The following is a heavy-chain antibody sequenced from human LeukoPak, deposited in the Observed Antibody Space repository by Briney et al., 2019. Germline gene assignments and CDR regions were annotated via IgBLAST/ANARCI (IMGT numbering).Heavy chain of an antibody. D-gene: IGHD6-13*01. V-gene: IGHV3-11*04. CDR1: GFTLSDYY. J-gene: IGHJ4*02. CDR3: ARGYSSSWLDY. Sequence: GGSLRLSCAASGFTLSDYYMSWIRQAPGKGLEWVSYISSSGSTIYYADSVKGRFTISRDNAKSSLYLQMNSPRAEDTAVYYCARGYSSSWLDYWGQGTLVTVSS. CDR2: ISSSGSTI.